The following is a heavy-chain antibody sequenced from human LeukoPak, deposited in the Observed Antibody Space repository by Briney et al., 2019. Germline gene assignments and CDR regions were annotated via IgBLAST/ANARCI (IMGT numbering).Heavy chain of an antibody. CDR2: ISWDDDK. V-gene: IGHV2-5*02. D-gene: IGHD3-16*01. CDR3: AHRRAGGPVPNAFDI. CDR1: GFSITTRGET. J-gene: IGHJ3*02. Sequence: SGPTLVKPSQTLTLTCTFSGFSITTRGETEGWIRQPPGKALEWLALISWDDDKRHSPSLKSRLTITKDTSKNHVVLTMTNMDPVDTATYYCAHRRAGGPVPNAFDIWGQGTMVTVSS.